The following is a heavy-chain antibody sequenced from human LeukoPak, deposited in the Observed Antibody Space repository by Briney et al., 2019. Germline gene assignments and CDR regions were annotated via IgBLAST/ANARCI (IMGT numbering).Heavy chain of an antibody. CDR1: GYTFTGYY. CDR3: ARAEGPEGIVVTLFDY. J-gene: IGHJ4*02. CDR2: INPNSGGT. D-gene: IGHD3-22*01. V-gene: IGHV1-2*02. Sequence: ASVKVSCKASGYTFTGYYMHWVRQAPGQGLEWMGWINPNSGGTNYAQKFQGRVTMTRDTSISTAYMELSRLRSDDTAVYYCARAEGPEGIVVTLFDYWGQGTLVTVSS.